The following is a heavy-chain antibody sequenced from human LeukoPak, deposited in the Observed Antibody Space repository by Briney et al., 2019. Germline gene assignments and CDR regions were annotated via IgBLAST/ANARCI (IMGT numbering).Heavy chain of an antibody. D-gene: IGHD1-7*01. CDR3: AREREWEVELRRVFDY. Sequence: SETLSLTCSVSGGSISSSSNYWGWIRQPPGKGLEWIGSFYSSGSTNYNPSLKSRVTVSVDTSKNQFSLRLSSVTAADTAVYYCAREREWEVELRRVFDYWGQGTLVTVSS. CDR1: GGSISSSSNY. V-gene: IGHV4-39*02. CDR2: FYSSGST. J-gene: IGHJ4*02.